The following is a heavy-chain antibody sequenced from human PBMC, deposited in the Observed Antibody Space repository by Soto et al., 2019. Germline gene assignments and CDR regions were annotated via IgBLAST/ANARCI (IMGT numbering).Heavy chain of an antibody. CDR1: GYTFTSYA. V-gene: IGHV1-3*01. CDR2: INAGNGNT. J-gene: IGHJ4*02. CDR3: ARPTSYDYIWGSYRYTGSDYFDY. D-gene: IGHD3-16*02. Sequence: GASVKVSCKASGYTFTSYAMHWVRQAPGQRLEWMGWINAGNGNTKYSQKFQGRVTITRDTSASTAYMELSSLRSEDTAVYYCARPTSYDYIWGSYRYTGSDYFDYWGQGTLVTVSS.